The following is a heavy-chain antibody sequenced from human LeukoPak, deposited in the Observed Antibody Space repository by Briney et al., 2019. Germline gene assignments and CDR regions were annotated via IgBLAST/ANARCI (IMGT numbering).Heavy chain of an antibody. CDR2: ISNSGDNT. CDR3: ARGYDILTGYLDY. V-gene: IGHV3-23*01. J-gene: IGHJ4*02. D-gene: IGHD3-9*01. Sequence: GGSLRLSCAASGFTFSSYAISWVRQAPGKGLEWVSAISNSGDNTFYAGSVKGRFTISRDNSKNTLYLQMNSLRAEDTAVYYCARGYDILTGYLDYWGQGTLVTVSS. CDR1: GFTFSSYA.